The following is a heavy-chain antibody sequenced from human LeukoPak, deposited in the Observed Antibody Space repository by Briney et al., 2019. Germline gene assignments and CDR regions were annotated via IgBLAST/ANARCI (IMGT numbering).Heavy chain of an antibody. CDR2: ISSSSGYI. V-gene: IGHV3-21*01. D-gene: IGHD2-21*02. CDR1: GFTFSSYS. Sequence: GGSLRLSCAASGFTFSSYSINWVRQAPGKGLEWVSSISSSSGYIFYADSVKGRFTISRDNAKNLLYLQMSSLRAEDTAVYYCARANCGADCRRDAFDIWGQGTMVTVSS. CDR3: ARANCGADCRRDAFDI. J-gene: IGHJ3*02.